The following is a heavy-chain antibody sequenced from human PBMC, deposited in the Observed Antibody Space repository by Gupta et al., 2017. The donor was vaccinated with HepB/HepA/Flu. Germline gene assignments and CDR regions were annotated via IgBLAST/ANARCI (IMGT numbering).Heavy chain of an antibody. V-gene: IGHV1-69*04. Sequence: ASGGTFSSYAISWVRQAPGQGLEWMGRIIPILGIANYAQKFQGRVTITADKSTSTAYMELSSLRSEDTAVYYCARAPREYSSSPIGGDAFDIWGQGTMVTVSS. J-gene: IGHJ3*02. CDR2: IIPILGIA. CDR1: GGTFSSYA. D-gene: IGHD6-6*01. CDR3: ARAPREYSSSPIGGDAFDI.